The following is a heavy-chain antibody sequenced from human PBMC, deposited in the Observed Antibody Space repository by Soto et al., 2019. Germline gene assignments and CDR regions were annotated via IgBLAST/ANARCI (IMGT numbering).Heavy chain of an antibody. D-gene: IGHD3-9*01. Sequence: QIQLVQSGGGVKTPGASVKVSCTSSRYTFTSHGIAWVRQAPGQGVEWMGWISTFNGKTDDAQKFQGRVTMTADTITSTVDMELRSLRSDDTAVYFCARLLTEGATFREDAFDLWGQGTKVTVSS. CDR1: RYTFTSHG. V-gene: IGHV1-18*01. CDR2: ISTFNGKT. J-gene: IGHJ3*01. CDR3: ARLLTEGATFREDAFDL.